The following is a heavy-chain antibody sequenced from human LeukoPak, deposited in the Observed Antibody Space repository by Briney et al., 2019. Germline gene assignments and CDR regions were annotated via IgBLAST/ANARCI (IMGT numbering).Heavy chain of an antibody. CDR3: ARSSPFDI. CDR2: ISSSSSTI. J-gene: IGHJ3*02. CDR1: GLILSSNS. V-gene: IGHV3-48*02. Sequence: GGSLRLSCAASGLILSSNSMNWVRQAPGKGLEWVSYISSSSSTIYYADSVKGRFTISRDNAKNSLYLQMNSLRDEDTAVYYCARSSPFDIWGQGTMVTVSS.